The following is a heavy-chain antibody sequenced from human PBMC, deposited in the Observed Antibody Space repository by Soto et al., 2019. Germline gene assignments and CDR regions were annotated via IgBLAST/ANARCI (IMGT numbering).Heavy chain of an antibody. D-gene: IGHD3-22*01. V-gene: IGHV1-18*01. CDR3: ARDRIYYDSSGEYNIFDY. J-gene: IGHJ4*02. CDR2: ISAYNGNT. CDR1: GYTFTSYG. Sequence: QVQLVQSGAEVKKPGASVRVSCKASGYTFTSYGISWVRQAPGQGLEWMGWISAYNGNTNYAQKLQGRVTMTTDTSTSTAYMELRRLRSDDTAVYYCARDRIYYDSSGEYNIFDYWGQGTLVTVSS.